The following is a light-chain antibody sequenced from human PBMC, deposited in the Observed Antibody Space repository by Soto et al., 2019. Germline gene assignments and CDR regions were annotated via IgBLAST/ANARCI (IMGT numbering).Light chain of an antibody. Sequence: DIQMTQSPSSLSASVGDRVIITCRASQSISGYLNWYQQKPGKAPKLLIYSTSNLQSGVPSRFSGSGSGTDFILSISSLQPEDFATYHCQQRYSTPRTFGQGTKVDIK. CDR3: QQRYSTPRT. CDR1: QSISGY. V-gene: IGKV1-39*01. J-gene: IGKJ1*01. CDR2: STS.